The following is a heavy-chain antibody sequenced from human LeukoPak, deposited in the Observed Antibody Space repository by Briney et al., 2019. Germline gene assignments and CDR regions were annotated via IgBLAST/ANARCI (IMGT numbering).Heavy chain of an antibody. CDR3: ARGPSGYYYFED. V-gene: IGHV3-20*04. J-gene: IGHJ4*02. Sequence: PGGSLRLSCAASGFSFGTYGMTWVPQVPGKGLEWVSGINRNGISTLYADSVKGRFTISRDNAKNSLYLQMNSLRAEDTALYYCARGPSGYYYFEDWGQGTLVTVSS. CDR2: INRNGIST. D-gene: IGHD5-12*01. CDR1: GFSFGTYG.